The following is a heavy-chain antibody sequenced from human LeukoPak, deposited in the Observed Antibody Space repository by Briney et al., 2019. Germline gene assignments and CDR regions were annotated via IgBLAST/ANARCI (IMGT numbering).Heavy chain of an antibody. CDR1: GGSISSSSYY. V-gene: IGHV4-39*01. J-gene: IGHJ5*02. D-gene: IGHD3-3*01. CDR3: ARVGGYDASANWFDP. Sequence: SETLSLTCTVSGGSISSSSYYWGWIRQPPGKGLEWIGSIYYSGSTYYNPSLKSRVTISVDTSKNQFSLKLSSVTAADTAVYYCARVGGYDASANWFDPWGQGTLVTVSS. CDR2: IYYSGST.